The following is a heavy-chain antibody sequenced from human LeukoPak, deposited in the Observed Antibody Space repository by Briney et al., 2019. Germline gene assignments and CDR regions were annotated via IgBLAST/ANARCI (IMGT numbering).Heavy chain of an antibody. J-gene: IGHJ4*02. CDR3: AKMQGYFDY. CDR1: GFTFTSYA. Sequence: GGSLRLSCAASGFTFTSYAMSWVRQAPGKGLEWVSAITGRGGTTYYPDFVKGRFTISIDNAKNTLYLHMNGLRVEHTAVYYCAKMQGYFDYWGQGALVTVSS. V-gene: IGHV3-23*01. CDR2: ITGRGGTT.